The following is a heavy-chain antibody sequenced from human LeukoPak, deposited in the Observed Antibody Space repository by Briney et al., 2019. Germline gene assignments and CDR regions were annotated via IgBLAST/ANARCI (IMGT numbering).Heavy chain of an antibody. J-gene: IGHJ4*02. CDR3: ARFPYYDFWSGYSSGVDY. V-gene: IGHV4-34*01. D-gene: IGHD3-3*01. Sequence: SETLSLTCAVYGGSFSGYYWSWIRQPPGKGLEWIGEINHSGSTNYNPSLKSRVTISVDTSKNQFSLKLSSVTAADTAVYYCARFPYYDFWSGYSSGVDYWGQGTLVTVSS. CDR2: INHSGST. CDR1: GGSFSGYY.